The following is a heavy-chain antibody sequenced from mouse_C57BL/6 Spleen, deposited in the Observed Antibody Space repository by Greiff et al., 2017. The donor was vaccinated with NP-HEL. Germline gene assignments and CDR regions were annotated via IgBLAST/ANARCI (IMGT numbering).Heavy chain of an antibody. D-gene: IGHD2-4*01. CDR2: IYPGDGDT. CDR1: GYAFSSSW. J-gene: IGHJ2*01. CDR3: ARSGDYDPFDY. Sequence: VKLQESGPELVKPGASVKISCKASGYAFSSSWMNWVKQRPGKGLEWIGRIYPGDGDTNYDGKFKGKATLTADKSSSTAYMQLSSLTSEDSAVYFCARSGDYDPFDYWGQGTTLTVSS. V-gene: IGHV1-82*01.